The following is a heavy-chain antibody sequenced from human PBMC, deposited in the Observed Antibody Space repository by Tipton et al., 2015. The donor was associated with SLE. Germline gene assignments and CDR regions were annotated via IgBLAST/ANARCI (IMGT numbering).Heavy chain of an antibody. D-gene: IGHD3-10*01. J-gene: IGHJ5*02. V-gene: IGHV4-34*01. CDR1: GGSFSGYY. Sequence: TLSLTCAVYGGSFSGYYWSWIRQPPGKGLEWIGEINHSGSTNYNPSLKSRVTISVDTSKNQFSLKLSSVTAADTAVYYCARSGGNSPDPWGQGTLVTVSS. CDR3: ARSGGNSPDP. CDR2: INHSGST.